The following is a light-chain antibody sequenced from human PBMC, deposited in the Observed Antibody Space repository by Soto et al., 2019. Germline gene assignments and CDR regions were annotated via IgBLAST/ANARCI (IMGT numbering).Light chain of an antibody. CDR1: SSDVGGYNY. J-gene: IGLJ3*02. Sequence: QSALTQPASVSGSPGHAITISCTGTSSDVGGYNYVSWYQQHPGKAPKLMIYEVSNRPSGVSNRFSGSKSGNTASLTISGLQAEDDAYYYCSSYTTSSTHWVFGGGTKLTVL. CDR3: SSYTTSSTHWV. V-gene: IGLV2-14*01. CDR2: EVS.